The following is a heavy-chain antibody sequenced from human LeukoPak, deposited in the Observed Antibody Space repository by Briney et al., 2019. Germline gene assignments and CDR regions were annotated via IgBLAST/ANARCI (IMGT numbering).Heavy chain of an antibody. J-gene: IGHJ4*02. CDR3: ARGGGGIAIDY. CDR2: ISSRSYI. Sequence: GGSLRLSCAASGFTFSTYDMNWVRQAPGKGLEWVASISSRSYIYYADAVKGRFTISRDNARNSLYLQMNSLRAEDTALYYCARGGGGIAIDYWGQGTLVAVSS. CDR1: GFTFSTYD. V-gene: IGHV3-21*01. D-gene: IGHD2-21*01.